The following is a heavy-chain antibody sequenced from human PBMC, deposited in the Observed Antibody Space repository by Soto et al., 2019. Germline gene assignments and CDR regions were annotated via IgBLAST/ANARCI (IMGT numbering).Heavy chain of an antibody. J-gene: IGHJ6*02. V-gene: IGHV3-30*03. CDR3: AGALENPYFYYGLNV. D-gene: IGHD1-1*01. CDR2: TTYDGGIK. CDR1: GLSFSSYG. Sequence: GGSLRLSCAASGLSFSSYGMEWVRLAPGKGLEWVAATTYDGGIKHYVDSVKGRFTISRDNSKNTLYLQMNSLRVGDTATYYCAGALENPYFYYGLNVWGQGTTVTVSS.